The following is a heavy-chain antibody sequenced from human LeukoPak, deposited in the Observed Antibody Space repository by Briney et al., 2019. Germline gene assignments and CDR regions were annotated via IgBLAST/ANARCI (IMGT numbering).Heavy chain of an antibody. CDR1: GYTFTGYY. CDR2: ISAYNGNT. CDR3: ARARLLRYYDWLLYHSNWFDP. D-gene: IGHD3-9*01. Sequence: RASVKVSCKASGYTFTGYYMHWVRQAPGQGLEWMGWISAYNGNTNYAQKLQGRVTMTTDTSTSTAYMELRSLRSDDTAVYYCARARLLRYYDWLLYHSNWFDPWGQGTLVTVSS. V-gene: IGHV1-18*04. J-gene: IGHJ5*02.